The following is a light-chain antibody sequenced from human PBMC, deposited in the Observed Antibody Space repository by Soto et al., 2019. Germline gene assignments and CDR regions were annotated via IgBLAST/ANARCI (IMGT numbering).Light chain of an antibody. CDR3: YSAVDNSWV. Sequence: SYELTQPSSVSVSPGQTARSTCSGDVLAKKYSRWFQQKPGQAPVEVIYKDSERPSGIPERFSGSSSGTTVTLTISGAQVEEEADYYCYSAVDNSWVFGGGTKVTVL. CDR1: VLAKKY. V-gene: IGLV3-27*01. CDR2: KDS. J-gene: IGLJ3*02.